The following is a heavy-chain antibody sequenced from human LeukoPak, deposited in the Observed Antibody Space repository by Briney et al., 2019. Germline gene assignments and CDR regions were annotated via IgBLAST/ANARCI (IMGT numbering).Heavy chain of an antibody. Sequence: SETLSLTCTVSGGSISSSSYYWGWIRQPPGKGLEWIGSIYYSGSTYYNPSLKSRVTILVDTSKNQFSLKLSSVTAADTAVYYCARDNRDAGTAFDYWGQGTLVTVSS. CDR1: GGSISSSSYY. CDR2: IYYSGST. D-gene: IGHD1-1*01. J-gene: IGHJ4*02. V-gene: IGHV4-39*07. CDR3: ARDNRDAGTAFDY.